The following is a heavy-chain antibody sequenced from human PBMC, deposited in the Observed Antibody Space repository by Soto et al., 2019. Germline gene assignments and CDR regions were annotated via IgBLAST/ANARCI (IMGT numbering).Heavy chain of an antibody. D-gene: IGHD6-13*01. Sequence: SETLSLTCTVSGGSISSYYWSWIRQPPGKGLEWIGYIYYSGSTNYNPSLKSRVTMSVDTSKSQFSLKLSSVTAADTAVYYCARGRWMDSSRHFDYWGQGTLVTVSS. J-gene: IGHJ4*02. CDR3: ARGRWMDSSRHFDY. CDR1: GGSISSYY. CDR2: IYYSGST. V-gene: IGHV4-59*12.